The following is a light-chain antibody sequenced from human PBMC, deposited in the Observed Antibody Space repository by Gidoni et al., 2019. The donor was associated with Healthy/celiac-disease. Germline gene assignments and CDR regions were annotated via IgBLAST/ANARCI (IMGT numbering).Light chain of an antibody. Sequence: DIQMTQSPSTLSASVGDRVTITCRASQSISSWLAWYQQKPGKAPKLLIYGASTLETGVPSRFSGSASGTEFTLTISSLQPDDFATYFCQQYNSYSPLTFGGGTKVEIK. CDR1: QSISSW. CDR3: QQYNSYSPLT. J-gene: IGKJ4*01. CDR2: GAS. V-gene: IGKV1-5*01.